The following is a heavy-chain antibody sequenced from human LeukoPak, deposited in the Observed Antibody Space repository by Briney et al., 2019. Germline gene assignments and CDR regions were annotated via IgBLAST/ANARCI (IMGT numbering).Heavy chain of an antibody. V-gene: IGHV3-23*01. D-gene: IGHD3-9*01. CDR3: AKGPYYDILTGWNNVRGWFFDL. CDR2: ITGRGDET. CDR1: GFIFSNYA. J-gene: IGHJ2*01. Sequence: GGSLRLSCAASGFIFSNYALMWVRQAPGKGLEWVSSITGRGDETFYADSVKGRFSLSRDNSKNMLYLQMYSLGAEDTAIYYCAKGPYYDILTGWNNVRGWFFDLWGRGTLVTVSS.